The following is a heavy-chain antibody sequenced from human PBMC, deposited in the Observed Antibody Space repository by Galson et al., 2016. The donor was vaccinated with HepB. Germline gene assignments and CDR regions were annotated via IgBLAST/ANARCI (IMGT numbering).Heavy chain of an antibody. CDR1: GFTFSRYW. D-gene: IGHD1-1*01. Sequence: SLRLSCAASGFTFSRYWMHWVRQAPGKGLVWVSRINGDGSSTTYADSVKGRFPISRDNAKNTLYLQLSSLRAGDTAVYYCAVGNDPLDYWGQGTLVTVSP. CDR3: AVGNDPLDY. V-gene: IGHV3-74*01. CDR2: INGDGSST. J-gene: IGHJ4*02.